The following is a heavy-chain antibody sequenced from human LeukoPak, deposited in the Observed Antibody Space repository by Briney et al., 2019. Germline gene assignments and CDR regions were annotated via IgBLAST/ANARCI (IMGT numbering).Heavy chain of an antibody. CDR1: GGSFSGYY. CDR2: INHSGST. CDR3: ATAPTLGVLYYYYYYMDV. J-gene: IGHJ6*03. V-gene: IGHV4-34*01. D-gene: IGHD2-8*01. Sequence: SETLSLTCAVYGGSFSGYYWSWIRQPPGKGLEWIGEINHSGSTNYNPSLKSQVTISVDTSKNQFSLKLSSVTATATAVYYCATAPTLGVLYYYYYYMDVWGKGTTVTVYS.